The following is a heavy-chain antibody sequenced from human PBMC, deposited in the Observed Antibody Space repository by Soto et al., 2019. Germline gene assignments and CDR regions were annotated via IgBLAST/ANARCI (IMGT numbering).Heavy chain of an antibody. Sequence: SETLCLTCTVSAVSISSGGYYWTWIRQHPQKGLEWIGHIYYSGSTYYNPSLKSRVTVSVDTSKNQFSLKLSSVTAADTAVYYCAREYYYDSSGFDYWGQGTLVTVS. J-gene: IGHJ4*02. D-gene: IGHD3-22*01. CDR3: AREYYYDSSGFDY. V-gene: IGHV4-31*03. CDR1: AVSISSGGYY. CDR2: IYYSGST.